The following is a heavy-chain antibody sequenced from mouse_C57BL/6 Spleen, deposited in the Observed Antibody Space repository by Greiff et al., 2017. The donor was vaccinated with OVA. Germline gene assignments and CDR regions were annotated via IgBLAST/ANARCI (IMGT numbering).Heavy chain of an antibody. V-gene: IGHV5-6*01. CDR3: ARQESGSSYDY. CDR1: GFTFSSYG. J-gene: IGHJ2*01. D-gene: IGHD1-1*01. CDR2: ISSGGSYT. Sequence: DVQLVESGGDLVKPGGSLKLSCAASGFTFSSYGMSWVRQTPDKRLEWVATISSGGSYTYYPDSVKGRFTISRDNAKNTLYLQMSSLKSEDTAMYYCARQESGSSYDYWGQGTTLTVSS.